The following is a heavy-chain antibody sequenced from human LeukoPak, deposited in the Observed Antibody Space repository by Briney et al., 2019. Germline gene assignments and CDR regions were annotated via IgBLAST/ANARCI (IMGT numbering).Heavy chain of an antibody. CDR1: GYTFTSYG. D-gene: IGHD2-15*01. Sequence: GASVKVSCKASGYTFTSYGISWVRQAPGQGLEWMGWISAYNGNTNYAQKLQGRVTMTTDTSTTTAYMELRSLRFDDMAVYYCARKTPRELQNPVSWHFDLWGRGTLVTVSS. V-gene: IGHV1-18*03. J-gene: IGHJ2*01. CDR3: ARKTPRELQNPVSWHFDL. CDR2: ISAYNGNT.